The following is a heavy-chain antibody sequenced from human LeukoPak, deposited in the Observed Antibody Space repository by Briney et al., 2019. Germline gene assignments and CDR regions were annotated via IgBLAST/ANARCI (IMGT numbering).Heavy chain of an antibody. D-gene: IGHD6-13*01. CDR2: ISSSSSYI. J-gene: IGHJ4*02. CDR1: GFTLSSYS. CDR3: ARAFGIAAARLDY. Sequence: GGSLRLSCAASGFTLSSYSMNWVRQAPGKGLGWVSSISSSSSYIYYADSVKGRFTISRDNAKNSLYLQMNSLRAEDTAVYYCARAFGIAAARLDYWGQGTLVTVSS. V-gene: IGHV3-21*01.